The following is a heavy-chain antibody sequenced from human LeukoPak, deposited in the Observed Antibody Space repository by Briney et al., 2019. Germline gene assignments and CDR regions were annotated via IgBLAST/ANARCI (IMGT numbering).Heavy chain of an antibody. J-gene: IGHJ4*02. D-gene: IGHD3-22*01. CDR2: ISYSGST. CDR1: GGSISSTGYY. Sequence: PSETLSLTCTVSGGSISSTGYYWGWIRQPPGKGLAWIGSISYSGSTYYNPSLRSRVTISVDTSKNQFSLKLTSVTAAETAVYYCAAYYYDSSGYLGCGQGTLVTVSS. CDR3: AAYYYDSSGYLG. V-gene: IGHV4-39*01.